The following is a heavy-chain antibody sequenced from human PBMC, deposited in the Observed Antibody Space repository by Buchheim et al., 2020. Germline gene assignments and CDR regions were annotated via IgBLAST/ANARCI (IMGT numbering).Heavy chain of an antibody. CDR1: GFTFSSFW. Sequence: EVQLVESGGGLVQPGGSLRLSCAASGFTFSSFWIHWVRQAPGKGLVWVSHINSDGSSTSYADSVKGRFTISRDNAKNTLYLQMNSLRAKDTAVYYCARDIAPAGTYFDYWGQGTL. CDR2: INSDGSST. D-gene: IGHD6-13*01. V-gene: IGHV3-74*01. CDR3: ARDIAPAGTYFDY. J-gene: IGHJ4*02.